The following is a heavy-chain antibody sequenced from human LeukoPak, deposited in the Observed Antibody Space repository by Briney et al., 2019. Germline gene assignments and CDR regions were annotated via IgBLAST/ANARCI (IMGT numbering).Heavy chain of an antibody. V-gene: IGHV4-59*08. CDR3: ASTPLVGVDAFDI. CDR2: IYYSGST. J-gene: IGHJ3*02. Sequence: SETLSLTCTVSGGSISSYYWSWIRQPPGKGLEWIGYIYYSGSTNYNPSLKSRVTISVDTSKNQFSLKLSSVTAADTALYYCASTPLVGVDAFDIWGQGTMVTVSS. CDR1: GGSISSYY. D-gene: IGHD1-26*01.